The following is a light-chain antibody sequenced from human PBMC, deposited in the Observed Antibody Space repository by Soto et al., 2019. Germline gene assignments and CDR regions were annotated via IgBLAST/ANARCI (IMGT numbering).Light chain of an antibody. Sequence: IQLTQSPSSLSASVGDRVTITCRASQGISSYLAWYQQKPGEAPKLLIYLASTLQTGVPSRFSGSGSGTDFTLTISSLQPEDFATYYCQQYGSSPLFGQGTKVEIK. CDR1: QGISSY. V-gene: IGKV1-9*01. CDR3: QQYGSSPL. CDR2: LAS. J-gene: IGKJ1*01.